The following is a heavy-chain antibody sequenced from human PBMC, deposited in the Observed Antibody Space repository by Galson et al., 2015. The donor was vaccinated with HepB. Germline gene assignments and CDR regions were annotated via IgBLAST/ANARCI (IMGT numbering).Heavy chain of an antibody. D-gene: IGHD3-22*01. J-gene: IGHJ4*02. Sequence: SLRLSCAASGFTFSSYGMHWVRQAPGKGLEWVAVISYDGSNKYYADSVKGRFTISRDNAKKSVYLQMNSLRAEDTAVYYCARQYTGYESFDYWGQGTLVTVSA. V-gene: IGHV3-30*03. CDR2: ISYDGSNK. CDR1: GFTFSSYG. CDR3: ARQYTGYESFDY.